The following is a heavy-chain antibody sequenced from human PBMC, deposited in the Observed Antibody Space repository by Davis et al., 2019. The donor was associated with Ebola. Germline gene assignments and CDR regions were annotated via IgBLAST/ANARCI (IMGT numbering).Heavy chain of an antibody. CDR3: ARTSIVGTTTTASDI. CDR1: GYTFASYG. Sequence: AASVKVSCKASGYTFASYGITWLRQAPGQGLEWMGWISAYNGNTAYAQILQGRVTMTTDTSTGTAYMELRSLRSDDTAVYFCARTSIVGTTTTASDIWGQGTMVTVSS. CDR2: ISAYNGNT. V-gene: IGHV1-18*04. J-gene: IGHJ3*02. D-gene: IGHD1-26*01.